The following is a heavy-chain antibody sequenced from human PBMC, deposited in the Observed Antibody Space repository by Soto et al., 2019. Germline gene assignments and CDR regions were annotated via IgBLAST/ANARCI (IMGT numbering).Heavy chain of an antibody. CDR1: GFTFSSYG. D-gene: IGHD2-2*02. Sequence: GGSLRLSCAASGFTFSSYGMHWVRQAPGKGLEWVAVIWYDGSNKYYADSVKGRFTISRDNSKNTLYLQMNSLRAEDTAVYYCAGDGGLILGYCSSTSCYTRYGMDVWGQGTTVTVSS. CDR3: AGDGGLILGYCSSTSCYTRYGMDV. V-gene: IGHV3-33*01. CDR2: IWYDGSNK. J-gene: IGHJ6*02.